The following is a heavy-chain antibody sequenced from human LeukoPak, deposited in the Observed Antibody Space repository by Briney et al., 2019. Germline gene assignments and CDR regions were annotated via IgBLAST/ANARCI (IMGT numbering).Heavy chain of an antibody. J-gene: IGHJ4*02. Sequence: ASVKVSCKASGYNFLNYGISWVRQAPGQGLEWMGWISAYNGNTNYAQKFQGWVTMTRDTSISTAYMELSSLRSEDTAVYYCARDPNRRDGYPLVDYWGQGTLVTVSS. V-gene: IGHV1-18*01. CDR3: ARDPNRRDGYPLVDY. D-gene: IGHD5-24*01. CDR1: GYNFLNYG. CDR2: ISAYNGNT.